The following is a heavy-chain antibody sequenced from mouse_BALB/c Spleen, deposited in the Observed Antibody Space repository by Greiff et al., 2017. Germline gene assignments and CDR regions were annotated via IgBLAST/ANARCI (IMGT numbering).Heavy chain of an antibody. CDR2: IYPGDGDT. Sequence: VQLQQSGPELVKPGASVKISCKASGYAFSSSWMNWVKQRPGQGLEWIGRIYPGDGDTNYNGKFKGKATLTADKSSSTAYMQLSSLTSVDSAVYFCARSDYGYDYFDYWGQGTTLTVSS. CDR3: ARSDYGYDYFDY. D-gene: IGHD1-2*01. V-gene: IGHV1-82*01. J-gene: IGHJ2*01. CDR1: GYAFSSSW.